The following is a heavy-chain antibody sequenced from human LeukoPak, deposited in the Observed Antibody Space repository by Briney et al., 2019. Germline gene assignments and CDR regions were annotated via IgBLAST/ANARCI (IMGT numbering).Heavy chain of an antibody. V-gene: IGHV4-39*07. D-gene: IGHD6-13*01. Sequence: SETLSLTCTVSAGSISSSSYSWGWIRQPPGKGLEWIGSIYYSGSTYYNPSLKSRVTISVDTSKNQFSLKLSSVTAADTAVYYCARSWVGIAAAGTFDYWGQGTLVTVSS. CDR3: ARSWVGIAAAGTFDY. CDR2: IYYSGST. J-gene: IGHJ4*02. CDR1: AGSISSSSYS.